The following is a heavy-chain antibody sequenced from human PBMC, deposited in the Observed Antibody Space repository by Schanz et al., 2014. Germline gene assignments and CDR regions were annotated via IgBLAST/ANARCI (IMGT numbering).Heavy chain of an antibody. Sequence: EVQLVESGGGLIQPGGSLRLSCAVSGFTVNTNYMSWVRQAPGKGLEWISSMYINSGSTQYADSVKGRFIISRDSSKNTLFLQMNRLRAEDTAVYFWARDGGRDGYNLAFDVGGQGTLVTVSS. V-gene: IGHV3-53*01. CDR1: GFTVNTNY. CDR3: ARDGGRDGYNLAFDV. D-gene: IGHD5-12*01. J-gene: IGHJ3*01. CDR2: MYINSGST.